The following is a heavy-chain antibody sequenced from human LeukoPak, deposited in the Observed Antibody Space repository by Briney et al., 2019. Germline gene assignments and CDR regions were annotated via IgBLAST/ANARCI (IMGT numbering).Heavy chain of an antibody. D-gene: IGHD5-24*01. CDR2: INPNSGGT. CDR1: GYTFTGYY. Sequence: ASVKVSCKASGYTFTGYYMHWVRQAPGQGLEWMGWINPNSGGTNYAQKFQGRVTMTRDTSISTAYMELSRLRSDDTAVYYCARGQMRDGYNFDYWGQGTLVTVSS. CDR3: ARGQMRDGYNFDY. J-gene: IGHJ4*02. V-gene: IGHV1-2*02.